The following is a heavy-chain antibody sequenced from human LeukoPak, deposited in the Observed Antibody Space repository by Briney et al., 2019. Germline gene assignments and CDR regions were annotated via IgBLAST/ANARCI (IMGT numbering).Heavy chain of an antibody. CDR2: IYYSGST. CDR1: GGSINYYY. V-gene: IGHV4-59*01. CDR3: ARDSTPYGHSGY. Sequence: SETLSLTCSVSGGSINYYYWSWIRQPPGKGLEWIRYIYYSGSTNYNPSLKSRVTISVDTSKNQFSLNLSSVTAADTAVYFCARDSTPYGHSGYWGQGTLVTVS. D-gene: IGHD4-17*01. J-gene: IGHJ4*02.